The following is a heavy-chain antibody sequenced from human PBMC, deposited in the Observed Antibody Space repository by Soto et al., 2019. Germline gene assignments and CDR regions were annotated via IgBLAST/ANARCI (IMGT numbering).Heavy chain of an antibody. Sequence: QLQLQESGSRLVKSSETLSLTCAVSGDTISTGGYSWAWIRQPPGKPLEWIGHTYHSGNPSYNPSLKSRVIISVARSKNQFSLKLSSVTAADTAVYYCARETYGYYVGYFDPWGQGTLVTVSS. CDR3: ARETYGYYVGYFDP. D-gene: IGHD4-17*01. V-gene: IGHV4-30-2*01. CDR1: GDTISTGGYS. J-gene: IGHJ5*02. CDR2: TYHSGNP.